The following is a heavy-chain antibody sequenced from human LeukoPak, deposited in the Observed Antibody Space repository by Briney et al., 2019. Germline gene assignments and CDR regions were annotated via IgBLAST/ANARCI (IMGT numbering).Heavy chain of an antibody. CDR1: GGSSSVYY. Sequence: SETLSLTCAVYGGSSSVYYWSWIRQPPGKGLEWIGEINHSGSTNYNLSLKSRVTMSVDTSKNQFSLKLTSVTAADTAVYYCARVEYQLLTWRHLGDYWGQGTLVTVPS. CDR3: ARVEYQLLTWRHLGDY. V-gene: IGHV4-34*01. D-gene: IGHD2-2*01. J-gene: IGHJ4*02. CDR2: INHSGST.